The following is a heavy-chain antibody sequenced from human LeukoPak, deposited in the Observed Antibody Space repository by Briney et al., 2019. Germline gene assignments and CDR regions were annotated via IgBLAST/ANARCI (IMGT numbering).Heavy chain of an antibody. CDR2: ITSGSTI. J-gene: IGHJ4*02. CDR1: GFTFSDYY. V-gene: IGHV3-11*04. CDR3: ARRHCSSTSCPLVDY. Sequence: GGSLRLSCAASGFTFSDYYMSWTRQAPGKGLEWVSYITSGSTIYYADSVKGRFTISRDNAKNSLYLQMNNLRAEDTAVYYCARRHCSSTSCPLVDYWGQGTLVTVSS. D-gene: IGHD2-2*01.